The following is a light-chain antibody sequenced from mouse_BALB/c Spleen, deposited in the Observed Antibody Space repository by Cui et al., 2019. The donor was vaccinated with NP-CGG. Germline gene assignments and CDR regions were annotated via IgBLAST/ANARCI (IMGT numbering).Light chain of an antibody. V-gene: IGLV1*01. CDR3: VLWYSNHWV. CDR1: TGAVTTSNY. CDR2: GTN. Sequence: QAVVTQESALTTSPGETVTLTCRSSTGAVTTSNYANWVQEKPDHLFTGLIGGTNNRAPGVPARFSGSLIVDKAVLTITGAQTEDEAIYFCVLWYSNHWVFGGGTKLTVL. J-gene: IGLJ1*01.